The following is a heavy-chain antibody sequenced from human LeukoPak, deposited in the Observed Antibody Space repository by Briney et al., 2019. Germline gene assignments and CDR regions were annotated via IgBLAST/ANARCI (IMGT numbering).Heavy chain of an antibody. CDR3: ATETGWLFDY. Sequence: GGSLRLSCGAAGFTFSDRYMSWIRQAPGKGMEWVAYISPNGNTIHYADSVKGRFTISRDNAKNSLFLQVNSLRAEDTAMYYCATETGWLFDYWGQGTLVTVFS. J-gene: IGHJ4*02. D-gene: IGHD5-12*01. V-gene: IGHV3-11*04. CDR2: ISPNGNTI. CDR1: GFTFSDRY.